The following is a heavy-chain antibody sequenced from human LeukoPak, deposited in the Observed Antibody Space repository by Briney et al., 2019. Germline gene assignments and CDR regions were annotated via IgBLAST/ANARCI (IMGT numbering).Heavy chain of an antibody. CDR1: GFTFSSYA. J-gene: IGHJ4*02. CDR3: AKYSGSYSVDY. D-gene: IGHD1-26*01. V-gene: IGHV3-23*01. Sequence: GGSLRLSCAASGFTFSSYAMSWVRQAPGKGLEWVSAMSGSGGSIYYADSVKGRFTISRDNSKNTLYLQMNSLRAEDTAVYYCAKYSGSYSVDYWGQGTLVTVSS. CDR2: MSGSGGSI.